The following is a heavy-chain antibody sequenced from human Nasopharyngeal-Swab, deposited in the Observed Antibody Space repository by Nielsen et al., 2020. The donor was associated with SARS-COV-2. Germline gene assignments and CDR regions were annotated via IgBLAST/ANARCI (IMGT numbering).Heavy chain of an antibody. J-gene: IGHJ6*03. CDR2: IKQDGSEK. V-gene: IGHV3-7*05. CDR1: GFTFSSYW. CDR3: AREEYSSSWYTYYYYYYMDV. D-gene: IGHD6-13*01. Sequence: GGSLRLSCAASGFTFSSYWMSWVRQAPGKGLEWVANIKQDGSEKYYVDSVKGRSTISRDNAKNSLYLQMNSLRAEDTAVYYCAREEYSSSWYTYYYYYYMDVWGKGTTVTVSS.